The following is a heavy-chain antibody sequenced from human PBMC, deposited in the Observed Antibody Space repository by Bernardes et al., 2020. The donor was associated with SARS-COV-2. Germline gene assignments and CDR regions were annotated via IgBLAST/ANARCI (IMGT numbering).Heavy chain of an antibody. J-gene: IGHJ6*02. Sequence: GGSLRLSCAASGFTFDDYAMHWVRLAPGKGLEWVSGISWNSDTIVYADSVKGRVTISRDNAKNSLYLRMNSLRAEDTALYYCAKDILPHIRSFGEIDSNSYGMDVWGQGTTVTVSS. CDR2: ISWNSDTI. CDR1: GFTFDDYA. V-gene: IGHV3-9*01. CDR3: AKDILPHIRSFGEIDSNSYGMDV. D-gene: IGHD2-21*01.